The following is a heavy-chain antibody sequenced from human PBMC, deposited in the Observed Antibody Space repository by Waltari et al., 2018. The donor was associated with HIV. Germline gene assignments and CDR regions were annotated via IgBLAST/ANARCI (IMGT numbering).Heavy chain of an antibody. CDR3: ARIFSVSLPEEYYYYGMDV. D-gene: IGHD3-22*01. V-gene: IGHV2-70*11. CDR2: IDWDDDK. CDR1: GFSLSTSGMC. J-gene: IGHJ6*02. Sequence: GPALVKPTQTLTLTCTFSGFSLSTSGMCVSWIRQPPGKALEWLARIDWDDDKYYSTSLKTRLTISKDTSKNQVVLTMTNMDPVDTATYYCARIFSVSLPEEYYYYGMDVWGQGTTVTVSS.